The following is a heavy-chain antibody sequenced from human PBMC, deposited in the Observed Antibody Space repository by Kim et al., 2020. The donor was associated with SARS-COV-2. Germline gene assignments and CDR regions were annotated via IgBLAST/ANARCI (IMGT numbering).Heavy chain of an antibody. CDR3: ARDRAGEGFDY. Sequence: SETLSLTCTVSGGSISSSSYYWGWIRQPPGKGLEWIGSIYYSGSTYYNPSLKSRVTISVDTSKNQFSLKLSSVTAADSAVYYCARDRAGEGFDYWGQGTL. CDR2: IYYSGST. D-gene: IGHD3-16*01. V-gene: IGHV4-39*07. J-gene: IGHJ4*02. CDR1: GGSISSSSYY.